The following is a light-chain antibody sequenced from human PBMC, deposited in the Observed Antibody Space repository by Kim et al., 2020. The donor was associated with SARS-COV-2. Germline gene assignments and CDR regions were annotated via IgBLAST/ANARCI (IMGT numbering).Light chain of an antibody. V-gene: IGLV2-14*03. CDR1: SSDVGGYND. CDR2: DVS. J-gene: IGLJ2*01. Sequence: GQSITIACTGTSSDVGGYNDVSWYQQHPGKAPKLMIYDVSYRPSGVSNRFSGSKSGNTASLTISGLQAEDEADYYCSSYTSNSILEFGGGTQLTVL. CDR3: SSYTSNSILE.